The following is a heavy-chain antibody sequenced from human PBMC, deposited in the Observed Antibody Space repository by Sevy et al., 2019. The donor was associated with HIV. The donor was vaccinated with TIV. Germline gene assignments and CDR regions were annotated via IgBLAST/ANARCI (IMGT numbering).Heavy chain of an antibody. J-gene: IGHJ3*02. Sequence: ASVKVSCKASGYTFTSYGISWVRQAPGQGLEWMGWISAYNGNTNYAQKLQGRVTMTTDTSTSTAYMELRSLRSDDTAAYYCARGYYDSSGYYYLLGDDAFDIWGQGTMVTVSS. CDR1: GYTFTSYG. V-gene: IGHV1-18*04. CDR2: ISAYNGNT. D-gene: IGHD3-22*01. CDR3: ARGYYDSSGYYYLLGDDAFDI.